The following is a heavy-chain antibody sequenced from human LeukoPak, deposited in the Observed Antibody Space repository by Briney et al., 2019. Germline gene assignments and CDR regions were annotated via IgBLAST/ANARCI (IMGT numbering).Heavy chain of an antibody. CDR1: GFTFSSYG. CDR3: AKDSYDSLDY. CDR2: ISYDGSNK. D-gene: IGHD3-22*01. V-gene: IGHV3-30*18. Sequence: GGSLRLSCAASGFTFSSYGMHWVRQAPGKGLEWVAVISYDGSNKYYADSVKGRFTISRDNSKNTLYLQMNSLRAEDTAVYYCAKDSYDSLDYWGQGTLVTVSS. J-gene: IGHJ4*02.